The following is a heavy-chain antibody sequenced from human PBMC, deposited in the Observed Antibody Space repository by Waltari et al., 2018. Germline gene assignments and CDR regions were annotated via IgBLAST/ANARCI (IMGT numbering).Heavy chain of an antibody. CDR2: INPNSGGT. D-gene: IGHD5-12*01. V-gene: IGHV1-2*02. J-gene: IGHJ3*02. CDR1: GYTFTAYY. CDR3: ATVGYSGYALAAFDI. Sequence: QVQLVQSGAEVKKPAASVKVSCKASGYTFTAYYMHWVRQAPGQGLEWMGWINPNSGGTNYAQKFQGRGTMTSDTSISTAYMELSRLRSDDTAVYYCATVGYSGYALAAFDIWGQGTMVTVSS.